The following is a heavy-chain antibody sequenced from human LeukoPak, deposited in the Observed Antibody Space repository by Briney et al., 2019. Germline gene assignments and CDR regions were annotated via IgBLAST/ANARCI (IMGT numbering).Heavy chain of an antibody. CDR2: MNPNSGNT. CDR1: GYTFTSYD. CDR3: ARVSSLSYFDY. Sequence: ASVKVSCKASGYTFTSYDINWVRQATGQGLEWMGWMNPNSGNTGYAQKFQGRVTMTRDMSTSTVYMELSSLRSEDTAVYYCARVSSLSYFDYWGQGTLVTVSS. J-gene: IGHJ4*02. D-gene: IGHD2/OR15-2a*01. V-gene: IGHV1-8*01.